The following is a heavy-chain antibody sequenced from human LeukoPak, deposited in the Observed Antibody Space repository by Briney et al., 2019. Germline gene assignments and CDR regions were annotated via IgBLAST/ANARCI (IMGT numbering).Heavy chain of an antibody. Sequence: ASVKVSCKAFGYTFTSNYMHWVRQAPGQGPEWMGVISPSGGSTTYAQKFQGRVTLTRDMSTSTDYLELSSLRSEDTAVYYCARDNSVRDGAWWFNPWGQGTLVTVSS. J-gene: IGHJ5*02. CDR1: GYTFTSNY. V-gene: IGHV1-46*01. D-gene: IGHD5-24*01. CDR3: ARDNSVRDGAWWFNP. CDR2: ISPSGGST.